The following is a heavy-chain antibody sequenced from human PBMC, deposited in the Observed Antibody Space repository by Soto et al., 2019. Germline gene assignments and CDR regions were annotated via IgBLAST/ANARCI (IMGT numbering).Heavy chain of an antibody. D-gene: IGHD1-26*01. J-gene: IGHJ1*01. CDR2: INWNSGSI. CDR1: GFTFDDYA. CDR3: VKDESINLYSGHFRN. V-gene: IGHV3-9*01. Sequence: EVQLVESGGGLVQPGRSLRLSCAAYGFTFDDYAMHWVRQVPGKGLEWVSGINWNSGSIGYADSEKGRFAISRDNAKSSLPLQMNSLRAEDTAFYYCVKDESINLYSGHFRNWGQGTLVTVSS.